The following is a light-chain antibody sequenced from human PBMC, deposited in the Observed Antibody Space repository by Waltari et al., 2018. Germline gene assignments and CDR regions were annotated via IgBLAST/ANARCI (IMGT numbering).Light chain of an antibody. J-gene: IGLJ2*01. CDR2: GST. V-gene: IGLV1-40*01. Sequence: QSVLTPPPSVSGAPGQRVTISCTGSSSNLGAGYDVHWYQQLPRTAPKLLIYGSTNRPAGVPDRFSASKAGTSAALAIKGRQAEEEAEEYGQSDESSPSGVVCGGGTRLTVL. CDR3: QSDESSPSGVV. CDR1: SSNLGAGYD.